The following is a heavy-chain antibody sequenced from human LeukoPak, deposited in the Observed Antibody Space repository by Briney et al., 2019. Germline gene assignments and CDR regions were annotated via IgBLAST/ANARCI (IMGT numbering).Heavy chain of an antibody. V-gene: IGHV4-59*01. CDR3: ARFLVVPGPMEYYYYYMDV. CDR2: ISDSGTT. CDR1: SVSLTNYY. J-gene: IGHJ6*03. Sequence: SETLSLTCTVSSVSLTNYYWSWIRQPPGKGLEWIGYISDSGTTKFNSSLKSRVTISRDTSKNQISLRLTSVTAADTAVFYCARFLVVPGPMEYYYYYMDVWGRGTTVIVSS. D-gene: IGHD3-10*01.